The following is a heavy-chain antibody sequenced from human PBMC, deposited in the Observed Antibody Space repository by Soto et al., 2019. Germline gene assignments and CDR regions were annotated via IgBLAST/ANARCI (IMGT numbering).Heavy chain of an antibody. J-gene: IGHJ6*02. D-gene: IGHD3-9*01. CDR1: GGTFSSYA. V-gene: IGHV1-69*13. CDR2: IIPIFGTA. CDR3: ARTLYYYILTAPGYYYYGMDV. Sequence: SVKVSCKASGGTFSSYAISWVRQAPGQGLEWMGGIIPIFGTANYAQKFQGRVTITADESTSTAYMELSSLRSEDTAVYYCARTLYYYILTAPGYYYYGMDVWGQGTTVTVSS.